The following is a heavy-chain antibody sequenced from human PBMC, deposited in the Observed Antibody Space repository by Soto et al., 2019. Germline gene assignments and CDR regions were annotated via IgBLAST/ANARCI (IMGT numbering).Heavy chain of an antibody. CDR1: RFKFNGSS. D-gene: IGHD2-15*01. Sequence: APVKGSFQAYRFKFNGSSRLLGGQAPGQGLEWMGWINVGNGNTGYSRKFQGRVTNARDMSASTAYIEVTSLTSEDTAIYSCAREGAHYTPLDHWGQGTLVTVSS. CDR2: INVGNGNT. CDR3: AREGAHYTPLDH. V-gene: IGHV1-3*01. J-gene: IGHJ4*02.